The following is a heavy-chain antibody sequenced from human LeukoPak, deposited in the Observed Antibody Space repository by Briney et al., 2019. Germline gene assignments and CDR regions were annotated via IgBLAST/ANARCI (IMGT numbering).Heavy chain of an antibody. Sequence: SEKVSCKGSGGTFTSYAISWVGQAHGQGEEGRGGIIPIFGTSNYSQTFQGRVTITAYESTSTAYMELSSLRSEYTAVYYCARDGGGIVGASLAFDISGEGTMVTVSS. CDR1: GGTFTSYA. D-gene: IGHD1-26*01. J-gene: IGHJ3*02. CDR3: ARDGGGIVGASLAFDI. CDR2: IIPIFGTS. V-gene: IGHV1-69*13.